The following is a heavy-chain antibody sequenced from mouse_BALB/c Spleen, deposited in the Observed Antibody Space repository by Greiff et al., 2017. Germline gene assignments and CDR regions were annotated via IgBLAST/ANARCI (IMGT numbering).Heavy chain of an antibody. CDR3: AKTYGSSYRYFDV. J-gene: IGHJ1*01. Sequence: EVKLMESGGGLVKPGGSLKLSCAASGFTFSSYAMSWVRQSPEKRLEWVAEISSGGSYTNYPDTVTGRFTIPRDNAKNTLYLEMSSLRSEDSAMYYCAKTYGSSYRYFDVWGAGTTVTVSS. CDR2: ISSGGSYT. V-gene: IGHV5-9-4*01. CDR1: GFTFSSYA. D-gene: IGHD1-1*01.